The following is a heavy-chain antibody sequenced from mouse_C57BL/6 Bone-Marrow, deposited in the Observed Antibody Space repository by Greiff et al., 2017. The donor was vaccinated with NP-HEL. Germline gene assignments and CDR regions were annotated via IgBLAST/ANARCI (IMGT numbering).Heavy chain of an antibody. CDR3: TLRDGYYFDY. Sequence: QVQLQQSGAELVRPGASVTLSCKASGYTFTDYEMHWVKQTPVHGLEWIGAIDPETGGTAYNQKFKGKAILTADKSSSTAYMELRSLTSEDSAVYYCTLRDGYYFDYWGQGTTLTVSS. V-gene: IGHV1-15*01. J-gene: IGHJ2*01. D-gene: IGHD2-3*01. CDR2: IDPETGGT. CDR1: GYTFTDYE.